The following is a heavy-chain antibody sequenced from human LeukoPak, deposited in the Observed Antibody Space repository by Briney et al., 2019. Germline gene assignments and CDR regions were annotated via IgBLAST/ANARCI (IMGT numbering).Heavy chain of an antibody. J-gene: IGHJ4*02. CDR3: AREVPDYYGSGRPAVVDY. V-gene: IGHV1-18*01. CDR2: IIAYNGNT. CDR1: GYTFSDYG. Sequence: GASVKVSCKASGYTFSDYGISWVRQAPGQGLEWMGWIIAYNGNTNYAQKLQGRATMTIDASTSTAYMELRSLRSDDTAVYYCAREVPDYYGSGRPAVVDYWGQGTLVTVSS. D-gene: IGHD3-10*01.